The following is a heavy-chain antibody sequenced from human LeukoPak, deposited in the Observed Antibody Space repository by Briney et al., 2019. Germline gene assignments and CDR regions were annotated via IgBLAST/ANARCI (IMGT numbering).Heavy chain of an antibody. Sequence: SETLSLTCTVSGGSISSGTYYWGWIRQPPGKGLEWIGSIYYSGSTYYNPSLESRVTISVDTSKIQFSLKLSSVTAADTAVYYCARGIAAQFNYYYYMDVWGKGTTVTVSS. V-gene: IGHV4-39*07. CDR3: ARGIAAQFNYYYYMDV. J-gene: IGHJ6*03. CDR2: IYYSGST. D-gene: IGHD6-13*01. CDR1: GGSISSGTYY.